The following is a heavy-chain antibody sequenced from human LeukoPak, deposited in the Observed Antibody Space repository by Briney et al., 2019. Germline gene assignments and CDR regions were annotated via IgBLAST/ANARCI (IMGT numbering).Heavy chain of an antibody. V-gene: IGHV3-23*01. CDR3: ARAWVIARLGDAFDI. J-gene: IGHJ3*02. Sequence: GGSLRLSCAASGFTFSRYGMSWVRQAPGKGPEWVSAISGSGGSTYYADSVKGRFTISRDNSKNTLYLQINSLRAEDTAVYYCARAWVIARLGDAFDIWGQGTMVTVSS. D-gene: IGHD2-21*01. CDR1: GFTFSRYG. CDR2: ISGSGGST.